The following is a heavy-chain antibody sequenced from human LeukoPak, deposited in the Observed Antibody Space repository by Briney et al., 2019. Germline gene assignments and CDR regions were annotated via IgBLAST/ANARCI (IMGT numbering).Heavy chain of an antibody. D-gene: IGHD2-2*03. Sequence: SETLSLTCTVSGGSISSYYWSWIRQPAGKGLEWIGRIYTSGSTNYNPSLKSRVTMSVDTSKNQFSLKLSSVTAADTAVYYCARVTLPGYCSSTSCYEWNYYYGMDVWGQGTTVTVSS. CDR2: IYTSGST. CDR1: GGSISSYY. V-gene: IGHV4-4*07. CDR3: ARVTLPGYCSSTSCYEWNYYYGMDV. J-gene: IGHJ6*02.